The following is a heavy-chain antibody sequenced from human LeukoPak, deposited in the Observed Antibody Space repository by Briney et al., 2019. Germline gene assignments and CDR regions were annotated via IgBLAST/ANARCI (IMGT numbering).Heavy chain of an antibody. V-gene: IGHV3-53*01. D-gene: IGHD3-9*01. J-gene: IGHJ3*02. CDR1: GFTVSSNH. Sequence: GGSLRLSCAASGFTVSSNHMSWVRQAPGKGLEWVSVIYSGGSTYYSDSVKGRFTISRDNSKNTLYLQMNSLRAEDTAVYYCARVIVTGYYDAFDIWGQGTMVTVSS. CDR2: IYSGGST. CDR3: ARVIVTGYYDAFDI.